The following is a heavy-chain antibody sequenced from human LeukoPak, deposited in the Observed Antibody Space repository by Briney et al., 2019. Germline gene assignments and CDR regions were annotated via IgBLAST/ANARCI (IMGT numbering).Heavy chain of an antibody. V-gene: IGHV4-34*01. Sequence: PSETLSLTCAVYGGSFSGYYWSWIRQPPGKGLWWIGEINHSGSTNNNPSLKSRVTISVDTSKNQFSLKLSSVTAADTAVYYCARGLSIAAASTYYFDYWGQGTLVTVSS. J-gene: IGHJ4*02. CDR1: GGSFSGYY. CDR2: INHSGST. CDR3: ARGLSIAAASTYYFDY. D-gene: IGHD6-13*01.